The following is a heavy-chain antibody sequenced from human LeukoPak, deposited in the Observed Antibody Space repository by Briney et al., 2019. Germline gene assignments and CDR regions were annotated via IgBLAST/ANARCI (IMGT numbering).Heavy chain of an antibody. Sequence: GGSLRLSCAASGFTFSSYGMHWVRQAPGKGLEWVAVISYDGSNKYYADSVKGRFTISRDNSKNTLYLQMNSLRAEDTVVYYCAKELSIAAEGWYFDYWGQGTLVTVSS. CDR3: AKELSIAAEGWYFDY. CDR2: ISYDGSNK. J-gene: IGHJ4*02. CDR1: GFTFSSYG. V-gene: IGHV3-30*18. D-gene: IGHD6-6*01.